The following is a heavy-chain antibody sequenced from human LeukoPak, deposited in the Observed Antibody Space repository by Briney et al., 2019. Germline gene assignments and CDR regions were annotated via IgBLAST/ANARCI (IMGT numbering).Heavy chain of an antibody. V-gene: IGHV4-59*01. CDR2: IYYSGST. CDR1: GGSISSYY. CDR3: AREGGSYSGAFDI. D-gene: IGHD1-26*01. Sequence: SETLSLTYTVSGGSISSYYWSWIRQPPGKGLEWIGYIYYSGSTNYNPSLKSRVTISVDTSKNQFSLKLSSVTAADTAVYYCAREGGSYSGAFDIWGQGTMVTVSS. J-gene: IGHJ3*02.